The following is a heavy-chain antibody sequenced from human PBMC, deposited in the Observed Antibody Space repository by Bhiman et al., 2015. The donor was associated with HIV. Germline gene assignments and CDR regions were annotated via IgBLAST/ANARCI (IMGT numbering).Heavy chain of an antibody. J-gene: IGHJ5*02. CDR3: ARDPGGEGWFDP. CDR2: INSDGSST. CDR1: GFTFRSYW. D-gene: IGHD3-16*01. Sequence: VQLVESGGGLVKPGGSLRLSCAASGFTFRSYWMHWVRQVPGKGLVWVSRINSDGSSTNYADSVKGRFTISRDNAKNTLYLQMNSLRAEDTAVYYCARDPGGEGWFDPWGQGTLVTVSS. V-gene: IGHV3-74*01.